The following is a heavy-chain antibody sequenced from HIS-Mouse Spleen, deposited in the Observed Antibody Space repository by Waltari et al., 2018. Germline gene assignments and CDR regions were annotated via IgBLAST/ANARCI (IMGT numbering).Heavy chain of an antibody. D-gene: IGHD6-13*01. CDR2: INHSGST. CDR3: ARGKGSSSWYYFDY. V-gene: IGHV4-34*01. Sequence: QVQLQQWGAGLLKPSETLSLTCAVYGRSFSGSYCSWIRQPPGKGLEGIGEINHSGSTNYNPSLKSRVTISVDTSKNQFSLKLSSVTAADTAVYYCARGKGSSSWYYFDYWGQGTLVTVSS. J-gene: IGHJ4*02. CDR1: GRSFSGSY.